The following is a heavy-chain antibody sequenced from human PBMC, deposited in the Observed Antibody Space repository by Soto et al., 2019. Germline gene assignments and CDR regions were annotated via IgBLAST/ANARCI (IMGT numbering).Heavy chain of an antibody. J-gene: IGHJ4*02. CDR3: ARVWGEGG. Sequence: EVQLVESGGGLVQPGGSLRLSCAAPGFSFSSYSMNWVRQAPGKGLEWISYISSTSSTIYYADSVNGRFTISRDNGKNSLYLQMNSLRAEDTAVYYCARVWGEGGWGQGTLVTVSS. V-gene: IGHV3-48*01. CDR1: GFSFSSYS. D-gene: IGHD3-16*01. CDR2: ISSTSSTI.